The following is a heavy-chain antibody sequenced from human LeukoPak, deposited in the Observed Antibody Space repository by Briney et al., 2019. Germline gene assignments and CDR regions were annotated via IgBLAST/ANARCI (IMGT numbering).Heavy chain of an antibody. CDR2: ISAYNGNT. Sequence: EASVKVSCKASGYTFTSFGISWVRQAPGQGLDWMGWISAYNGNTNYAQKLQGRVTMTTDSSTSTASMELRSLTSDDTAVYYCARDMTTSIDYWGQGTLVTVSS. CDR1: GYTFTSFG. CDR3: ARDMTTSIDY. V-gene: IGHV1-18*01. D-gene: IGHD4-17*01. J-gene: IGHJ4*02.